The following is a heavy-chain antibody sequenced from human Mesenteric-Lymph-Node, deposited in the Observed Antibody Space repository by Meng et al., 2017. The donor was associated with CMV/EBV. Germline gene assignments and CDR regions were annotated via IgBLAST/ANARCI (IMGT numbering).Heavy chain of an antibody. CDR3: ARDQGADGFDP. CDR2: IYYSGST. Sequence: CTVSGGFISSGGYYWSWIRQHPGKGLEWIGYIYYSGSTYYNPSLKSRVTISVDTSKNQFSLKLSSVTAADTAVYYCARDQGADGFDPWGQGTLVTVSS. CDR1: GGFISSGGYY. V-gene: IGHV4-31*03. J-gene: IGHJ5*02.